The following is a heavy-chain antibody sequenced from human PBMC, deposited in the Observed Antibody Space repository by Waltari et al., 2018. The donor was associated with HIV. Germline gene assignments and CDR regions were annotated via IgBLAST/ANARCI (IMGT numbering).Heavy chain of an antibody. V-gene: IGHV3-20*04. CDR1: GFSFSEYN. Sequence: EAQFVASGGGVVRPGGSLRLSCVASGFSFSEYNLNGVRQAPGKGLEWVAATNWNGDRLTYADSVKGRFFISRDNTQGSFHLQMNTLRDEDTAQYFCTRDGPYFY. J-gene: IGHJ4*01. CDR2: TNWNGDRL. CDR3: TRDGPYFY.